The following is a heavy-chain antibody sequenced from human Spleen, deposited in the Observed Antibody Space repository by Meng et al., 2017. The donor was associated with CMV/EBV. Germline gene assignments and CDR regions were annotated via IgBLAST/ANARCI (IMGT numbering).Heavy chain of an antibody. Sequence: SETLSLTCTVSGGSISSYYWSWIRQPPGKGLEWIGYIYYSGSTNYNPSLKSRVTISVDTSKNQFSLKLSSVTAADTAVYYCARAWELAQAFDYWGQGTLVTVSS. V-gene: IGHV4-59*12. J-gene: IGHJ4*02. CDR3: ARAWELAQAFDY. CDR2: IYYSGST. CDR1: GGSISSYY. D-gene: IGHD1-26*01.